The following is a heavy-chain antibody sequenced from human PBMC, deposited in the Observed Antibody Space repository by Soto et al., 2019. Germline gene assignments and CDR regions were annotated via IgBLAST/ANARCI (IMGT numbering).Heavy chain of an antibody. J-gene: IGHJ5*02. V-gene: IGHV3-21*01. CDR2: ISSSSSYI. D-gene: IGHD6-6*01. CDR3: ARDAVAARHRMNWFDP. CDR1: GVTFSSYS. Sequence: PGGSLRLSCAASGVTFSSYSMNWVRRAPGKGLEWVSSISSSSSYIYYADSVKGRFTISRDNAKNSLYLQMNSLRAEDTAVNYCARDAVAARHRMNWFDPWGQGTLVTVSS.